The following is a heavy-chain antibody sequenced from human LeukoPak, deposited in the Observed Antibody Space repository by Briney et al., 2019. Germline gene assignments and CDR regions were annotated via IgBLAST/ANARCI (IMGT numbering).Heavy chain of an antibody. V-gene: IGHV5-51*01. CDR2: FYPGYSNT. D-gene: IGHD1-26*01. J-gene: IGHJ4*02. CDR3: ARGSGIYPQFDF. CDR1: GYKFTTYW. Sequence: GESLKISCKASGYKFTTYWIGWVRQMPGKGLEWMGIFYPGYSNTKYSPSFQGQVTFSADSSISTAYLQWGSLKASDTAMYYCARGSGIYPQFDFWGQGTLLTVSS.